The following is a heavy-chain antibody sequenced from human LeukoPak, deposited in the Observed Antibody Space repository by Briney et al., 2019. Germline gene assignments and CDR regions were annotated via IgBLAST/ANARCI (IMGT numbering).Heavy chain of an antibody. CDR2: VYHRGAT. V-gene: IGHV4-4*02. D-gene: IGHD3-22*01. CDR3: ARREYYDSTGCFDL. J-gene: IGHJ2*01. Sequence: PSGTLSLTCAVSGGSISTDNWWSWVRQPPGKGLEWIGEVYHRGATNYNPSLESRVTISVDKSKNQFSLNLNSVTAADTAVYYCARREYYDSTGCFDLWGRGTLVTVSS. CDR1: GGSISTDNW.